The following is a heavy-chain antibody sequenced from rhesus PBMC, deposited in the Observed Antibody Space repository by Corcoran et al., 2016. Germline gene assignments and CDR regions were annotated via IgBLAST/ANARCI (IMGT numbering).Heavy chain of an antibody. J-gene: IGHJ4*01. CDR1: GFTFSSYG. Sequence: EVQLVETGGGLVQPGGSLKLSCAASGFTFSSYGMSWVRQAPGKGLEWVSAINSGGGSTYYADSVKGRFTISRDNSKNTLSLQMNSLRAEDTAVYYCAKGYGKNFDYWGQGVLVTVSS. CDR3: AKGYGKNFDY. CDR2: INSGGGST. V-gene: IGHV3S5*01. D-gene: IGHD1-44*01.